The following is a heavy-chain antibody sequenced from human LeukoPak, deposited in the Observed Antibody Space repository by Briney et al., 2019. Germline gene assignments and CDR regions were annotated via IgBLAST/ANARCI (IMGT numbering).Heavy chain of an antibody. Sequence: PGGSLRLSCAASGFTLDDYAMHWVRQAPGKGLEWVSGISWNNGSIGYADSVKSRFTISRDNAKNSLYLQMNSLRAEDTARYYCAVAGSDFDYWGQGTLVTVSS. V-gene: IGHV3-9*01. CDR3: AVAGSDFDY. CDR2: ISWNNGSI. CDR1: GFTLDDYA. D-gene: IGHD1-14*01. J-gene: IGHJ4*02.